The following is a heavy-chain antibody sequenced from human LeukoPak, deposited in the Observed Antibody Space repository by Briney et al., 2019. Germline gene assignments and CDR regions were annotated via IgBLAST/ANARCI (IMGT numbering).Heavy chain of an antibody. CDR2: VSGYTGNT. J-gene: IGHJ4*02. V-gene: IGHV1-18*01. CDR3: ARGEVSASLYYFDF. Sequence: ASVKVSCKTSGYTFTTYGVSWVRQAPGQGLEWMGWVSGYTGNTNYAERFQGRVTMTIDTSTSTVYMELMSLRSDDTAVYYCARGEVSASLYYFDFWGQGTLVTVS. D-gene: IGHD2-2*01. CDR1: GYTFTTYG.